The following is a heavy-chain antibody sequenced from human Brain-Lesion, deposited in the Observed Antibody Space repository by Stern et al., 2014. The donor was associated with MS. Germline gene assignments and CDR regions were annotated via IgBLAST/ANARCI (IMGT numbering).Heavy chain of an antibody. Sequence: QVQLQESSPGLVKPSQTLSLSCTVSGGSISSGGYYWSWIRQPAGKGLEWIGRIFNSGSTSYNPSLKSRGPKSIDKAQNQFSLRLNSMTAADTAVYYCARGRVVPGFQYYATDVWGQGTTVIVSS. CDR1: GGSISSGGYY. J-gene: IGHJ6*02. V-gene: IGHV4-61*02. CDR2: IFNSGST. CDR3: ARGRVVPGFQYYATDV. D-gene: IGHD2-2*01.